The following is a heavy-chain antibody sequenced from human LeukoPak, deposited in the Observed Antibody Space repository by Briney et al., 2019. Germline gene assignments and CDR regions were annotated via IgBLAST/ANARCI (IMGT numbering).Heavy chain of an antibody. CDR2: VYYTGST. J-gene: IGHJ3*01. CDR3: ARISSSNWYNERGAFDV. D-gene: IGHD6-13*01. CDR1: GGSISSYY. V-gene: IGHV4-59*01. Sequence: PSETLSLTCTVSGGSISSYYWSWIRQPPGKGLEWIGFVYYTGSTNYSPSLKSRVTISVDTSKNQFSLKLRSVTAADTAVYYCARISSSNWYNERGAFDVWGQGTMVTVSS.